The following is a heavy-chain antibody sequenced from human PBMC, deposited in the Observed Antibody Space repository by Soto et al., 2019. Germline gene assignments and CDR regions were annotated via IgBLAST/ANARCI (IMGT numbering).Heavy chain of an antibody. D-gene: IGHD1-7*01. CDR1: GYTFTGYY. J-gene: IGHJ6*02. Sequence: APVKVSCKASGYTFTGYYMHRVRQAPGQGLEWMGWINSDSGGTNYAQKFQGRVTITRDTSISTAYMELSRLRSDDTAVYYCATGTTTGPYYGMDVWGQGPTVTVSS. V-gene: IGHV1-2*02. CDR2: INSDSGGT. CDR3: ATGTTTGPYYGMDV.